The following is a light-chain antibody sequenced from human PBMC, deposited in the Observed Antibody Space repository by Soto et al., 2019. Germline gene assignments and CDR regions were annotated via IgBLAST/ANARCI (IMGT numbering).Light chain of an antibody. J-gene: IGKJ1*01. CDR2: DAS. CDR1: QSVSGW. CDR3: QQYETFSGT. V-gene: IGKV1-5*01. Sequence: DIQMTHSPSTLSASVGDRVTVTCRASQSVSGWSAWYQQKPGEAPKLLIYDASALPRGVPARFSGSGSGTKFTLTIASLQPDDFATYYCQQYETFSGTCGPGTKGDIK.